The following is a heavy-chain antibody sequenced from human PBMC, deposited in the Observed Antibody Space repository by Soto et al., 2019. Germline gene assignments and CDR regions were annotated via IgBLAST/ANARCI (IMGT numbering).Heavy chain of an antibody. CDR3: AKDPRQYYHGPSASNYYFFYMDV. CDR2: ISYDGSNK. D-gene: IGHD3-10*01. V-gene: IGHV3-30*18. J-gene: IGHJ6*03. Sequence: QVQLVESGGGVVQPGRSLRLSCAASGFTFSTYAMHWVRQAPGKGLEWVSVISYDGSNKFYANSVEGRFTISRDDSKSTLYLQMDSLVGADTAIYYCAKDPRQYYHGPSASNYYFFYMDVWRKGTTVTVSS. CDR1: GFTFSTYA.